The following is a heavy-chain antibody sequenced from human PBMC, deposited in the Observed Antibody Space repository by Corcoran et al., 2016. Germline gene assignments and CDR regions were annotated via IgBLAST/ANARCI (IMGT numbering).Heavy chain of an antibody. CDR1: GFTFNNYG. J-gene: IGHJ5*02. CDR2: ISFDGSNK. D-gene: IGHD3-3*01. CDR3: AKDYRSTSFGAVDP. Sequence: QVQLVESGGGVVQPGRSLRLSCAASGFTFNNYGMHWVRQAPGKGLEWVAIISFDGSNKYYADSVKGRFTISRDNSRDTLYLQMNSLRDEETAFYYCAKDYRSTSFGAVDPWGQGTLVTVSS. V-gene: IGHV3-30*18.